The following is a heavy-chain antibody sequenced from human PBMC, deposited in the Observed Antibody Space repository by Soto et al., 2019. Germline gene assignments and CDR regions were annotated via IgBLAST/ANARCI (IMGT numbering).Heavy chain of an antibody. CDR2: ISGRGTNR. J-gene: IGHJ4*02. V-gene: IGHV3-23*01. D-gene: IGHD4-17*01. CDR3: AKDRVDYGDYRGLDY. Sequence: EVQLLETGGGLVQPGGSLRLSCAASGFTFSSYDMTWVRQATGKGLEWVSAISGRGTNRYYADSVKGRFTISRDNSKNTLYLQMNSLRAEDTAVYYCAKDRVDYGDYRGLDYWGQGTLVTVSS. CDR1: GFTFSSYD.